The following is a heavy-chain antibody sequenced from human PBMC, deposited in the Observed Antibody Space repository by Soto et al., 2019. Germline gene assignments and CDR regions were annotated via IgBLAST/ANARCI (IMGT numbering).Heavy chain of an antibody. Sequence: GGSLRLSCASSGFTFSTYGMSWVRQAPGKGLEWVSSVSYTGDTTYYADSVKGRFTISRDNSKNTVYLQMNSLRTEDTATYYCASTDYGGDGQDYWGQGTLVIVSS. D-gene: IGHD4-17*01. CDR2: VSYTGDTT. J-gene: IGHJ4*02. CDR3: ASTDYGGDGQDY. CDR1: GFTFSTYG. V-gene: IGHV3-23*01.